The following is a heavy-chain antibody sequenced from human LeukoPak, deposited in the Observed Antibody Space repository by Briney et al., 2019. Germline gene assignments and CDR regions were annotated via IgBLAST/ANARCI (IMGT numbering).Heavy chain of an antibody. CDR1: GFTFSNYA. CDR3: ARDSAVIHCSSPSCYLYYFDY. D-gene: IGHD2-2*01. CDR2: ISYDGSNK. J-gene: IGHJ4*02. Sequence: QPGGSLRLSCAASGFTFSNYAMHWVRQAPGKGLEWAAVISYDGSNKFYADSVKGRFTISRDNSKNTLYLQMNSLRVEDTAVYYCARDSAVIHCSSPSCYLYYFDYWGQGTLVTVSS. V-gene: IGHV3-30-3*01.